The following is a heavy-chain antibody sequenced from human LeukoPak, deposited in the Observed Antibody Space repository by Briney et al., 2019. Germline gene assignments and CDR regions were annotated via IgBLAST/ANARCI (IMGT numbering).Heavy chain of an antibody. J-gene: IGHJ4*02. CDR3: ASQAVSPRIWSNNNY. V-gene: IGHV3-21*01. CDR2: ISSSSSYI. D-gene: IGHD2/OR15-2a*01. CDR1: GFTFSSYS. Sequence: GGSLRLSCAASGFTFSSYSMNWVRQAPGKGLEWVSSISSSSSYIYYADSVKGRFTISRDNAKNSLYLQMNSLRAEDTAVYYCASQAVSPRIWSNNNYWGQGTLVTVSS.